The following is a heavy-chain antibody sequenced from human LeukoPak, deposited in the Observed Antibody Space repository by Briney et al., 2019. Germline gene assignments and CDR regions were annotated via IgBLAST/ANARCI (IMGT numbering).Heavy chain of an antibody. V-gene: IGHV1-18*01. CDR3: ARDPDMSSGWYYFDY. D-gene: IGHD6-19*01. Sequence: GASVKVSCKASGYTFTSYGISWARQAPGQGLEWMGWISAYNGNTNYAQKLQGRVTMTTDTSTSTAYMELRSLRSDDTAVYYCARDPDMSSGWYYFDYWGQGTLVTVSS. CDR1: GYTFTSYG. CDR2: ISAYNGNT. J-gene: IGHJ4*02.